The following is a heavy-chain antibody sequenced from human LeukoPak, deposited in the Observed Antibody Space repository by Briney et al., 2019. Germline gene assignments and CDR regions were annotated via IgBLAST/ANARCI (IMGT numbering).Heavy chain of an antibody. D-gene: IGHD3-10*01. J-gene: IGHJ4*02. CDR2: IYYSGST. Sequence: SETLSLTCTVSGGSISSYYWSWTRQPPGKGLEWIGYIYYSGSTNYNPSLKSRVTISVDTSKNQFSLKLSSVTAADTAVYYCARRTGRLRGYDYWGQGTLVTVSS. CDR3: ARRTGRLRGYDY. V-gene: IGHV4-59*01. CDR1: GGSISSYY.